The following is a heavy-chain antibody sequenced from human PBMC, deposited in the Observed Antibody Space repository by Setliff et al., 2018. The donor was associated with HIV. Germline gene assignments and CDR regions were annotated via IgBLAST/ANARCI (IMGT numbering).Heavy chain of an antibody. Sequence: GGSLRLSCAASGFTFSSYSMTWVRQAPGKGLEWVSSISSSSSYIYYADSVKGRFTISRDNAKNSLYLQMNSLRAADTAVYYCARARRAGSGPKYFQHWGQGTLVTVSS. D-gene: IGHD2-15*01. CDR3: ARARRAGSGPKYFQH. CDR2: ISSSSSYI. V-gene: IGHV3-21*01. CDR1: GFTFSSYS. J-gene: IGHJ1*01.